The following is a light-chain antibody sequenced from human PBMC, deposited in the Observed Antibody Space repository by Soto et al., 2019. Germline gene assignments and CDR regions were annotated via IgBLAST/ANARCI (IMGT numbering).Light chain of an antibody. V-gene: IGKV3-15*01. Sequence: EIVMTQSPATLSVSPGERATLSCRASQSVSSNLAWYQQKPGQAPRLLIYGASTRATDIPARFSGSGSGTEFTLTISSLQSEDFVVYYCQQYNNWWTFGQGTKVEIK. CDR2: GAS. CDR1: QSVSSN. CDR3: QQYNNWWT. J-gene: IGKJ1*01.